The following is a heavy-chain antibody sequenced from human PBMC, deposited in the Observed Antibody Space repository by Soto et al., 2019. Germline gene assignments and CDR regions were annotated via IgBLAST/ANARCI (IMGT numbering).Heavy chain of an antibody. D-gene: IGHD3-10*01. Sequence: SETLSLTCTVSGGSMTSSNWWNWVRQSPGKGLEWIGEAHHSGRTNYNPSLKSRVTISVDKSKNHFSLKLSSVTAADTAVYYCARGITMVRGVIITPLDYYYGMDVWGQGTTVTVSS. V-gene: IGHV4-4*02. CDR3: ARGITMVRGVIITPLDYYYGMDV. J-gene: IGHJ6*02. CDR1: GGSMTSSNW. CDR2: AHHSGRT.